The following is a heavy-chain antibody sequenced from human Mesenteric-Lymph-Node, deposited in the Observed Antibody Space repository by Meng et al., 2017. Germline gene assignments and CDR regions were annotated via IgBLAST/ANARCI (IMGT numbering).Heavy chain of an antibody. D-gene: IGHD3-22*01. V-gene: IGHV1-2*06. CDR1: GYTFTGYY. CDR2: INPNSGGT. Sequence: QVQLVQSGAEVKKPGASVKVSCKASGYTFTGYYMHWVRQAPGQGLEWMGRINPNSGGTNYAQKFQGRVTMTRDTSISTAYMELSRLRSDDTAVYYCAREKYYYDSSGLFDYWGQGTLVTVSS. CDR3: AREKYYYDSSGLFDY. J-gene: IGHJ4*02.